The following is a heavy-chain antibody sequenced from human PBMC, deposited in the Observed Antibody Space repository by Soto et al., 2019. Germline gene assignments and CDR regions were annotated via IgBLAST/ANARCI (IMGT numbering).Heavy chain of an antibody. V-gene: IGHV3-48*02. CDR1: GFTLSAYA. J-gene: IGHJ6*02. CDR3: ARDWDIVILSVPIPNYNYGMDV. CDR2: ISSRSDTL. Sequence: GGSLRLSCEGSGFTLSAYAMNWVRQAPGKGLEWVSYISSRSDTLYYADSVKGRFTISRDNAKNSVYLQVNNLRDEDTAVYYCARDWDIVILSVPIPNYNYGMDVWGQGTTVTVSS. D-gene: IGHD2-15*01.